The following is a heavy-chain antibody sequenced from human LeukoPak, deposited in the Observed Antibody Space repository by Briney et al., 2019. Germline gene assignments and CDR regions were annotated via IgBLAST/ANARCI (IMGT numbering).Heavy chain of an antibody. J-gene: IGHJ4*02. CDR2: INPNSGGT. Sequence: ASVKVSCKASGYTFTGYYMRWVRQAPGQGLEWMGWINPNSGGTNYAQKFQGRVTMTRDTSISTAYMELSRLRSDDTAVYYCARGVTMIVVVMLDWGQGTLVTVSS. V-gene: IGHV1-2*02. D-gene: IGHD3-22*01. CDR1: GYTFTGYY. CDR3: ARGVTMIVVVMLD.